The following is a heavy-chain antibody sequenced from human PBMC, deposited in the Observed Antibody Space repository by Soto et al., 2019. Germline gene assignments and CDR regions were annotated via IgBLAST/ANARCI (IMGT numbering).Heavy chain of an antibody. D-gene: IGHD6-13*01. Sequence: EVQVLESGGGLVQPGGSLRLSCVISRLTFSNYALTWVRQAPGKGLEWVSSISGSGDTTYYADSVKGRFTISRDNSKNTLYLQINSLRVEDTALYYCAKADYSYSWAPGDYWGQGTLVTVSS. CDR1: RLTFSNYA. V-gene: IGHV3-23*01. CDR3: AKADYSYSWAPGDY. CDR2: ISGSGDTT. J-gene: IGHJ4*02.